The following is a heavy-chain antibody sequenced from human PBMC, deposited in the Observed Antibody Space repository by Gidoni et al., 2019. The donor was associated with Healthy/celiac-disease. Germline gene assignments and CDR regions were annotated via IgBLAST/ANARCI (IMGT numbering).Heavy chain of an antibody. V-gene: IGHV3-43*01. J-gene: IGHJ2*01. CDR2: ISWDGGST. Sequence: EVQLVESGGVVVQPGGSLRLSCAASGFTFDDYTMHWVRRAPGKGLEWVSLISWDGGSTYYAESVKGRFTISRDNSKNSLYLQMNSLRTEDTALYYCAKGKESYWYFDLWGRGTLVTVSS. CDR1: GFTFDDYT. CDR3: AKGKESYWYFDL.